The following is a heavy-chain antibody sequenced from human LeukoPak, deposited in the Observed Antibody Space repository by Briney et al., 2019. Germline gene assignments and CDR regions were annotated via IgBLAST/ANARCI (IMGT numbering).Heavy chain of an antibody. CDR2: VYTSGST. D-gene: IGHD5-12*01. V-gene: IGHV4-61*02. Sequence: SQTLSLTCTVSDGSISSGSYYWSWIRQSAGKGLEWIGRVYTSGSTNYNPSLKSRVTISVDKSKNHFSLNLTSVTAADTAVYFCARDLYSGYGGYFDAWGQGTLVTVSS. CDR1: DGSISSGSYY. CDR3: ARDLYSGYGGYFDA. J-gene: IGHJ4*02.